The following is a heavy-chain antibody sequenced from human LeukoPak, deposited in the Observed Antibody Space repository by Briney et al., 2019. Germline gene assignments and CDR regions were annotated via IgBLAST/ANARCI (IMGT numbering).Heavy chain of an antibody. D-gene: IGHD6-19*01. J-gene: IGHJ4*02. CDR1: GFTFSSYA. CDR2: ISGSGGST. Sequence: GGSLRPSCAASGFTFSSYAMSWVRQAPGKGLEWVSAISGSGGSTYYADSVKGRFTISRDNSKNTLYLQMNSLRAEDTAVYYCAKVGSGWYYFDYWGQGTLVTVSS. V-gene: IGHV3-23*01. CDR3: AKVGSGWYYFDY.